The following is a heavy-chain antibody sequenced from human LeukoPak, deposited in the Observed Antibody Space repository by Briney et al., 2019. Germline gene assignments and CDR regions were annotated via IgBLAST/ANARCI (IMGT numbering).Heavy chain of an antibody. CDR3: WAYHYYGSGRDAFEL. V-gene: IGHV3-23*01. CDR1: GFTFSSYA. CDR2: ISGGRGTK. J-gene: IGHJ3*01. D-gene: IGHD3-10*01. Sequence: GGSLRLSCAASGFTFSSYAMGWVRQAPGKGLEWVANISGGRGTKYYADSAKGRLTISRDNVKDKVYLEMNSLRAEDTAVYYCWAYHYYGSGRDAFELWGQGPMVTVSS.